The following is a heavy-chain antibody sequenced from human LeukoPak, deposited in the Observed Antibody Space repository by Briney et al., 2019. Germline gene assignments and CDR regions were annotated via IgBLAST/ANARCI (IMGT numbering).Heavy chain of an antibody. J-gene: IGHJ3*02. CDR2: ISSSSSHT. D-gene: IGHD6-13*01. Sequence: PGGSLRLSCAASGFTFSDYYMSWIRQAPGKGLEWVSYISSSSSHTNYADSVKGRFTISRDNAKNSLYLQMNSLRAEDTAAYYCARVHSSSWPDAFDIWGQGTMVTVSS. CDR3: ARVHSSSWPDAFDI. CDR1: GFTFSDYY. V-gene: IGHV3-11*06.